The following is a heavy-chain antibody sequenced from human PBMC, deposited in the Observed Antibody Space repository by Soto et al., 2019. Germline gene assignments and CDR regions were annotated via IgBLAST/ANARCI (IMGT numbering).Heavy chain of an antibody. CDR2: TYYRSKWYN. CDR3: TRVGPVAAPGVFYYSSGMDF. D-gene: IGHD6-19*01. Sequence: PSQTLSLTCAISGDSVSSNSAAWNWIRQSPSRGLEWLGRTYYRSKWYNDYAVSVKSRITINPDTSKNQFPLQQNSVTPEDTAEYYCTRVGPVAAPGVFYYSSGMDFWGQGTTVPVSS. J-gene: IGHJ6*02. CDR1: GDSVSSNSAA. V-gene: IGHV6-1*01.